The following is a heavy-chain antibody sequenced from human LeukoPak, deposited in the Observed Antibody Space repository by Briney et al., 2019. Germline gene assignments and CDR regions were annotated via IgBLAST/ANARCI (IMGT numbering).Heavy chain of an antibody. D-gene: IGHD3-3*01. CDR3: YYTGDYYYMDV. J-gene: IGHJ6*03. CDR1: GGSISSYY. CDR2: IYTSGST. V-gene: IGHV4-4*07. Sequence: SETLSLTCTVYGGSISSYYWSWIRQPAGKGLEWIGRIYTSGSTNYNPPLKSRVTMSVDTSKNQFSLKLSYCARGSYDFWSGYYTGDYYYMDVWGKGPRS.